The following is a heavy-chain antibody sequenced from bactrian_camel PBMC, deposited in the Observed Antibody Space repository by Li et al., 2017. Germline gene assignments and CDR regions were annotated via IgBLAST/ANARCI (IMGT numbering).Heavy chain of an antibody. V-gene: IGHV3S1*01. J-gene: IGHJ4*01. CDR2: IVRGTGRS. CDR3: AARPWYKYGGQCLFTGDFNY. Sequence: HVQLVESGGGSVQAGGSLRLSCAASGYTHNIGCMAWFRQAPGNEREGVASIVRGTGRSTYADSVKGRFTMSQDPAKKTIYLEMNSLKPEDTGLYYCAARPWYKYGGQCLFTGDFNYWGQGTQVTVS. D-gene: IGHD6*01. CDR1: GYTHNIGC.